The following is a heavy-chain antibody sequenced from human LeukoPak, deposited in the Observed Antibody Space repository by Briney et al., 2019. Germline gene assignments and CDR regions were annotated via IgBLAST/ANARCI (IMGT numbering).Heavy chain of an antibody. J-gene: IGHJ4*02. D-gene: IGHD3-16*02. Sequence: PGGSLRLSCAASGFTFSSYGMHWVRQAPGKGLEWVAVIWYDGSNKYYADSVKGRFTISRDNSKNTLYLQMNSLRAEDTAVYYCARDPLGIRMLSLGIDYWGQGTLVTVSS. CDR2: IWYDGSNK. CDR1: GFTFSSYG. V-gene: IGHV3-33*01. CDR3: ARDPLGIRMLSLGIDY.